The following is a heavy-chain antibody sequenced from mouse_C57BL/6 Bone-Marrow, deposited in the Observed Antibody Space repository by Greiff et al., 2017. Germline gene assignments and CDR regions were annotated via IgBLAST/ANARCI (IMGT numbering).Heavy chain of an antibody. Sequence: DVQLQESGAELVRPGASVKLSCTASGFNIKDDYMHWVKQRPEQGLEWIGWIDPENGDTEYASKFQGKATITADTTSNTAYLQLSSLTSEDTAVYYCTRMDYVFAYWGQGTLVTVSA. J-gene: IGHJ3*01. V-gene: IGHV14-4*01. D-gene: IGHD1-1*01. CDR2: IDPENGDT. CDR3: TRMDYVFAY. CDR1: GFNIKDDY.